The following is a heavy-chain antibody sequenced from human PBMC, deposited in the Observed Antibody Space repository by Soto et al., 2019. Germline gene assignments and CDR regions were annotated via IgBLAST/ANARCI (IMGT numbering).Heavy chain of an antibody. CDR1: GFTVSDYG. CDR3: ARDWVPFT. CDR2: LYYDGSNK. V-gene: IGHV3-33*01. J-gene: IGHJ5*02. D-gene: IGHD3-16*01. Sequence: QVQLVESGGGVVQPGRSLRLSCAASGFTVSDYGMHWVRQAPGKGLEWVASLYYDGSNKQYADSVRGRFTISRDDAKNTLYLQMNSLSAEDTAVYYCARDWVPFTWGQGTLVTVSS.